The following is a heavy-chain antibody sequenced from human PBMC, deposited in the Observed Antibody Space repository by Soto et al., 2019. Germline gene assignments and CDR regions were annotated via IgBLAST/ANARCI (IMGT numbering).Heavy chain of an antibody. D-gene: IGHD2-2*01. CDR3: ASASTRYCSSTSCYAYYYYYGMDV. V-gene: IGHV1-18*04. CDR1: GYTFTSYG. CDR2: ISAYNGNT. J-gene: IGHJ6*02. Sequence: QVQLVQSGAEVKKPGASVKVSCKASGYTFTSYGISWVRQAPGQGLEGMGWISAYNGNTNYAQKLQGRVTMTTDTSTSTAYMELRSLRSDDTAVYYCASASTRYCSSTSCYAYYYYYGMDVWGQGTTVTVSS.